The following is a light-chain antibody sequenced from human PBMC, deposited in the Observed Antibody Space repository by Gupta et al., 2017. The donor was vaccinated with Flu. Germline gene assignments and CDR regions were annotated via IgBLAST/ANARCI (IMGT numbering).Light chain of an antibody. CDR1: QSGLYSCNNKNY. J-gene: IGKJ1*01. Sequence: DIRITQSPDSLAVSLGERATINCKSSQSGLYSCNNKNYLACYQQKPGQPPKLLIYWASTRESGVPDRFSGSGSGTDFTLTISSLQAEDVAVYYCQQYYSTPWTFGQGTKVEIK. V-gene: IGKV4-1*01. CDR3: QQYYSTPWT. CDR2: WAS.